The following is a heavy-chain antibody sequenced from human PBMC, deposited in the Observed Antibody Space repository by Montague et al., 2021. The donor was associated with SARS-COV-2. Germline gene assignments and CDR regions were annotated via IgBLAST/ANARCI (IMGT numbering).Heavy chain of an antibody. CDR3: ARQMGQSSIFGVVIQYYFDY. CDR1: GGSISSSSYY. D-gene: IGHD3-3*01. J-gene: IGHJ4*02. V-gene: IGHV4-39*01. Sequence: SETLSLTCTVSGGSISSSSYYWGWIRQPPGKGLEWIGSIYYSGSTYYXPSLKSRVTISVDTSKNQFSLKLSSATAADTAVYYCARQMGQSSIFGVVIQYYFDYWGQGTLVTVSS. CDR2: IYYSGST.